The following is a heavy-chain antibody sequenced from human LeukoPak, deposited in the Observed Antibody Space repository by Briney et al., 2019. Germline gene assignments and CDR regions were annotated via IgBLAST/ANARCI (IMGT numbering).Heavy chain of an antibody. D-gene: IGHD2-2*01. CDR3: ARGPLTCSSTSCSHFDY. CDR1: GGSISSYY. V-gene: IGHV4-59*12. CDR2: IHYSGST. J-gene: IGHJ4*02. Sequence: SETLSLTCTVSGGSISSYYWSWIRQPPGKGLEWIGYIHYSGSTNYNPSLKSRVTISVDTSKNQFSLKLSSVTAADTAVYYCARGPLTCSSTSCSHFDYWGQGTLVTVSS.